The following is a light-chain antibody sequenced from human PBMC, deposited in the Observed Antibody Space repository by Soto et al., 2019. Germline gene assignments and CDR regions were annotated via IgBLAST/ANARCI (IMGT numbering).Light chain of an antibody. CDR1: GSDVGIYNL. V-gene: IGLV2-23*01. CDR3: CSYVATNNNFV. CDR2: QDN. Sequence: QSALTQPASVSGSPGQSITISCTGTGSDVGIYNLVSWYQQYPGKAPQLIIYQDNKRPSGISNRFSGSKSGNTASLTISGLQAEDEADYYCCSYVATNNNFVFGTGTKLTVL. J-gene: IGLJ1*01.